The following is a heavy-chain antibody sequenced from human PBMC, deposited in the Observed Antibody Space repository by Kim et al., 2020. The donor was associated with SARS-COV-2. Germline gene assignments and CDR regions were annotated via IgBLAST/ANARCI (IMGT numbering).Heavy chain of an antibody. CDR2: IRSKANSYAT. J-gene: IGHJ5*02. D-gene: IGHD6-13*01. CDR1: GFTFSGSA. CDR3: TGQDSTTGYSSRWYFFS. Sequence: GGSLRLSCAASGFTFSGSAMHWVRQTSGKGLEWVGRIRSKANSYATSYAASVKGRFTISRDDSKNTAYLQMNSLKTEDTAVYYCTGQDSTTGYSSRWYFFSWGQGTLVTVSS. V-gene: IGHV3-73*01.